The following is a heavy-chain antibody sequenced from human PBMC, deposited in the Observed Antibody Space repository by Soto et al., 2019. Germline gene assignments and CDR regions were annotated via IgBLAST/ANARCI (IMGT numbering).Heavy chain of an antibody. CDR2: IYYSGST. Sequence: SETLSLTCTVSGGSISSSSYYWGWIRQPPGKGLEWIGSIYYSGSTYYNPSLKSRVTISVDMSKNQFSLKLSSVTAADTAVYYCARQSIAARLYYMDVWGKGTTVTVSS. V-gene: IGHV4-39*01. CDR3: ARQSIAARLYYMDV. J-gene: IGHJ6*03. CDR1: GGSISSSSYY. D-gene: IGHD6-6*01.